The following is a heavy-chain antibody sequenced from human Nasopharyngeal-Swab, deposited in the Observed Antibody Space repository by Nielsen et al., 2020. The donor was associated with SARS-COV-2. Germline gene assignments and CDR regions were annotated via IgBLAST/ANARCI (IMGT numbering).Heavy chain of an antibody. CDR3: ARHLKTRIAALYYYYGMDV. CDR1: GGSISSSSYY. V-gene: IGHV4-39*01. CDR2: IYYSGST. D-gene: IGHD6-6*01. J-gene: IGHJ6*02. Sequence: SETLSLTCTVSGGSISSSSYYWGWIRQPPGKGLEWIGSIYYSGSTYYSPSLKSRVTISVDTSKNQFSLKLSSVTAADTAVYYCARHLKTRIAALYYYYGMDVWGQGTTVTVSS.